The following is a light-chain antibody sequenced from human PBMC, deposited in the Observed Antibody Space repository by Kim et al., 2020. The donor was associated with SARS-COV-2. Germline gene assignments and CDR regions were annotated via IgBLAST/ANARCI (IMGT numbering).Light chain of an antibody. CDR1: TCAVTSDSY. CDR2: STN. Sequence: PGGTVTLSCASSTCAVTSDSYPNWFQQKPGQAPRPLIYSTNNNHSWTPARFSGSLLGGKAALTLSGVQPEDEAEYYCVLHYSGAQVFGGGTQLTVL. V-gene: IGLV7-43*01. J-gene: IGLJ3*02. CDR3: VLHYSGAQV.